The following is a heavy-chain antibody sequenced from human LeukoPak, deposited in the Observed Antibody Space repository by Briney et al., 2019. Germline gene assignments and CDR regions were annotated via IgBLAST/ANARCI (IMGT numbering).Heavy chain of an antibody. CDR3: AKDLDLNIVVVPAAAFDY. V-gene: IGHV3-23*01. D-gene: IGHD2-2*01. J-gene: IGHJ4*02. CDR1: GFTFSSYA. Sequence: GGSLRLSCAASGFTFSSYAMSRVRQAPGKGLEWVSAISGSGGSTYYADSAKGRFTISRDNSKNTLYLQMNSLRAEDTAVYYCAKDLDLNIVVVPAAAFDYWGQGILVTVSS. CDR2: ISGSGGST.